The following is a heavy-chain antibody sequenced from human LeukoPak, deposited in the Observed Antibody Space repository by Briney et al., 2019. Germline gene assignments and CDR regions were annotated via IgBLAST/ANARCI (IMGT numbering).Heavy chain of an antibody. J-gene: IGHJ4*02. CDR1: GGSISSYY. V-gene: IGHV4-59*01. D-gene: IGHD2-2*01. Sequence: PSETLSLTCTVSGGSISSYYWSWIRQPPGKGLEWIGYIYYSGSTNYNPSLKSRVTISVDTSKNQFSLKLSSVTAADTAVYYCAVARYCSSTSCPSTSPFDYWGQGTLVTVSS. CDR2: IYYSGST. CDR3: AVARYCSSTSCPSTSPFDY.